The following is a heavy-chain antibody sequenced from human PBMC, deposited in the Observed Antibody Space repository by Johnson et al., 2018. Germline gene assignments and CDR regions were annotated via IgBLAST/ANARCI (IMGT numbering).Heavy chain of an antibody. CDR2: IRSKAYGGTT. CDR3: TRETEAFEI. CDR1: GFTFGDDA. Sequence: VQLQESGGGLVQPGRSLRLSCTASGFTFGDDAMSWFRQAPGKGLECVGLIRSKAYGGTTEYAASVKGRYSISRDDSKSIAYLQMNSLKIEDTAVYYCTRETEAFEIWGQGTMVTVSS. V-gene: IGHV3-49*03. J-gene: IGHJ3*02.